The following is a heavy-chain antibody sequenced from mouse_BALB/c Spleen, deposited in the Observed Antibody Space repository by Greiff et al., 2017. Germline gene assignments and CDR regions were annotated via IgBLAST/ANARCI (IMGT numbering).Heavy chain of an antibody. V-gene: IGHV14-3*02. J-gene: IGHJ4*01. CDR1: GFNIKDTY. Sequence: EVQLVESGAELVKPGASVKLSCTASGFNIKDTYMHWVKQRPEQGLEWIGRIDPANGNTKYDPKFQGKATITADTSSNTAYLQLSSLTSEDTAVYYCARAYYDYEDYAMDYWGQGTSVTVSS. D-gene: IGHD2-4*01. CDR3: ARAYYDYEDYAMDY. CDR2: IDPANGNT.